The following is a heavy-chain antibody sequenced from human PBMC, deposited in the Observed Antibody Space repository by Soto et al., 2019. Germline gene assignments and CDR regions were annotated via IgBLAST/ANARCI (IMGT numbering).Heavy chain of an antibody. V-gene: IGHV3-48*02. CDR3: TRKTPTNGMAV. Sequence: PGGSLRLSCAVSGFTFSSFGMNWVRQAPGKGLEWISYITSDSSTRHYADFVKGRFTISRDNAKNSLYLQMNSLRDEDTAVYYCTRKTPTNGMAVWGQGTTVTVSS. CDR1: GFTFSSFG. CDR2: ITSDSSTR. D-gene: IGHD2-15*01. J-gene: IGHJ6*02.